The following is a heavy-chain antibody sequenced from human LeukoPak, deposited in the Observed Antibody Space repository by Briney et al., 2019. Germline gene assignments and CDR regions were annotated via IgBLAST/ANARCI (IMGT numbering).Heavy chain of an antibody. CDR3: ARPEAFYSSGWYAFDY. CDR1: GYTFTGYY. J-gene: IGHJ4*02. CDR2: INPNSGGT. Sequence: ASVKVSCKASGYTFTGYYMHWVRQAPGQGLEWMGWINPNSGGTNYAQKFQGRVTVTRDTSISTAYMELSRLRSDDTAVYYCARPEAFYSSGWYAFDYWGQGTLVTASS. V-gene: IGHV1-2*02. D-gene: IGHD6-19*01.